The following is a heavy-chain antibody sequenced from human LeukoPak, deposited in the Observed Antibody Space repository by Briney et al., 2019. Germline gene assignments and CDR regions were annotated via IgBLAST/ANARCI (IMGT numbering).Heavy chain of an antibody. CDR1: GGSISSYY. CDR2: IYYSGST. D-gene: IGHD3-22*01. Sequence: SETLSLTCTVSGGSISSYYWSWIRQPPGKGLGWIGYIYYSGSTNYNPSLKSRVTISVDTSKNQFSLKLSSVTAADTAVYYCARGFDYYDSSGYYYNWYFDLWGRGTLVTVSS. V-gene: IGHV4-59*08. CDR3: ARGFDYYDSSGYYYNWYFDL. J-gene: IGHJ2*01.